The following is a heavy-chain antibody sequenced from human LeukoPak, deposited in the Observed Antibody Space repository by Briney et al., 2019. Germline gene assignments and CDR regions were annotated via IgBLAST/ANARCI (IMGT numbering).Heavy chain of an antibody. CDR3: ARGHPVGRIAAAAGFDY. CDR2: INAGNGNT. D-gene: IGHD6-13*01. Sequence: ASVKVSCKASGYTFTSYGISWVRQAPGQRLEWMGWINAGNGNTKYSQKFQGRVTITRDTSASTAYMELSSLRSEDTAVYYCARGHPVGRIAAAAGFDYWGQGTLVTVSS. J-gene: IGHJ4*02. CDR1: GYTFTSYG. V-gene: IGHV1-3*01.